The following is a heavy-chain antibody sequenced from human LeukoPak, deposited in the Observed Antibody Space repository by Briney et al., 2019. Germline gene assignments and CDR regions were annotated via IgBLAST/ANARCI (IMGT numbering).Heavy chain of an antibody. CDR1: GGSISSSNS. D-gene: IGHD6-19*01. CDR3: ARRTSGWYGIDY. J-gene: IGHJ4*02. Sequence: PSETLSLTCVVSGGSISSSNSWSWVRRPPGKGMEWIGEIYHSGSTNYNPSLKSRVTMSVDKSKNQFSLNLSSVTAADTAVYYCARRTSGWYGIDYWGQGTLVTVSS. CDR2: IYHSGST. V-gene: IGHV4-4*02.